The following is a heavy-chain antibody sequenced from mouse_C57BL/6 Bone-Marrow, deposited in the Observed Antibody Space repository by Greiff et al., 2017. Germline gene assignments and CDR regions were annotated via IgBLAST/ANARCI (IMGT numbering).Heavy chain of an antibody. V-gene: IGHV1-9*01. CDR1: GYTFTGYW. CDR3: ARRDNLCEGSSPDWYFDV. J-gene: IGHJ1*03. D-gene: IGHD1-1*01. Sequence: VQLQQSGAELMKPGASVKLSCKATGYTFTGYWIEWVKQRPGHGLEWIGEILPGSGSTNYNEKFKGKATFTADTSSNTAYMHLSCLTTEDSTLYYCARRDNLCEGSSPDWYFDVWGTGTTVTVSS. CDR2: ILPGSGST.